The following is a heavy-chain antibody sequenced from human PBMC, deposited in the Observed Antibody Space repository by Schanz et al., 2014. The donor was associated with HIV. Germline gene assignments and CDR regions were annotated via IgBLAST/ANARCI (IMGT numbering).Heavy chain of an antibody. CDR3: ARRSTPGGYYGMDV. J-gene: IGHJ6*02. CDR2: ISYDGSNK. V-gene: IGHV3-30*03. CDR1: GFTFSSDG. D-gene: IGHD2-15*01. Sequence: VQLVESGGGLGHPGGSLRLSCAASGFTFSSDGMHWVRQAPGKGLEWVAFISYDGSNKYYADSVKGRFTISRDNSKNTLYLQMNSLRAEDTAVYYCARRSTPGGYYGMDVWGQGTTVTVSS.